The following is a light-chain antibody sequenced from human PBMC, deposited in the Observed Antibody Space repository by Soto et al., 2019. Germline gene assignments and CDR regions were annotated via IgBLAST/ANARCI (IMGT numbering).Light chain of an antibody. Sequence: EIVMTQSPVTLSVSPGEIATLSCRASQSVSSNLAWYQQKPGQAPSLLIYGAFTRATGIPARFSGTGSGTEFTLTISSLQSEDFALYYCQQYNDWPLTFGQGTQLEIK. J-gene: IGKJ5*01. CDR1: QSVSSN. CDR2: GAF. CDR3: QQYNDWPLT. V-gene: IGKV3-15*01.